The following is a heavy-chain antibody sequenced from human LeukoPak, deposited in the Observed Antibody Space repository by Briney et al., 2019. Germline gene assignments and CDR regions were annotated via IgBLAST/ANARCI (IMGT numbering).Heavy chain of an antibody. Sequence: GASVKVSCKASGYTFTGYYMHWVRQAPGQGLEWMGWINPNSGGTNYAQKFQGSVTMTRDTSISTAYMELSRLRSDDTAVYYCARAPVDYYYMDVWGKGTTVTVSS. V-gene: IGHV1-2*02. CDR3: ARAPVDYYYMDV. J-gene: IGHJ6*03. CDR2: INPNSGGT. CDR1: GYTFTGYY.